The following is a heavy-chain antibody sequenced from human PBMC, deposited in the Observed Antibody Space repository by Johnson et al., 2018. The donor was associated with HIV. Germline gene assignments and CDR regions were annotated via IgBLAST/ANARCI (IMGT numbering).Heavy chain of an antibody. CDR1: GFTFSSYT. CDR3: ASGGSRYSGSYLSDAFDI. V-gene: IGHV3-30*04. Sequence: QVQLVESGGGVVQPGRSLRLSCVVSGFTFSSYTMHWVRQAPGKGLEWVAIISYDGSKKCYTDSVKGRFSISRDNSKNTLSLQMNSLRGDDTAVYYCASGGSRYSGSYLSDAFDIWGQGTMVTVSS. CDR2: ISYDGSKK. J-gene: IGHJ3*02. D-gene: IGHD1-26*01.